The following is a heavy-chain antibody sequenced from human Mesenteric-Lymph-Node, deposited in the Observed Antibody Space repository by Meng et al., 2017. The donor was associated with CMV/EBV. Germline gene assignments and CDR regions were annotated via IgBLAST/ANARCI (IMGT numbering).Heavy chain of an antibody. CDR3: ARRGPQLYDY. CDR1: GDSLISSDW. Sequence: LSCAVSGDSLISSDWWSWVRQPPGEGLEWIGEIHHSGATNYNPSLKTRVTMSVDKSKNQFSLKLTSVTAADTAFYYCARRGPQLYDYWGQGTLVTVSS. V-gene: IGHV4-4*02. D-gene: IGHD3-10*01. CDR2: IHHSGAT. J-gene: IGHJ4*02.